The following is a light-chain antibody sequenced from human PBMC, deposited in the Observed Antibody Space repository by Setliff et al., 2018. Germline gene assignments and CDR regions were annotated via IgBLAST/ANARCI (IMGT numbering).Light chain of an antibody. J-gene: IGLJ3*02. CDR1: ASDVGAYNY. V-gene: IGLV2-14*01. CDR3: CSHTTSSTWV. CDR2: DVN. Sequence: QSVLTQPASVSGSPGQSITISCTGTASDVGAYNYVSWYQQHPGKAPNLMIYDVNNRPSGVSNRFSGSKSGNTASLTISGLQAEDEADYYCCSHTTSSTWVFGGGT.